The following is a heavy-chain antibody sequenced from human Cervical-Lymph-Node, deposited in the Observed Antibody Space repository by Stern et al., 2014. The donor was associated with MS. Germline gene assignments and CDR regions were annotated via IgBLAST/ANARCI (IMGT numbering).Heavy chain of an antibody. CDR2: MNPYSGNT. Sequence: QDQLEESGAEVKKPGASVKVSCKASGYTFSSYDITWVRQASGHGLEWMGWMNPYSGNTGYAQKFKGRVSMTSDPSISTVYMELTSLTSDDTAVYFCARAVRNQLLSEYWGQGTLVTVSS. J-gene: IGHJ4*02. D-gene: IGHD2-2*01. CDR3: ARAVRNQLLSEY. V-gene: IGHV1-8*01. CDR1: GYTFSSYD.